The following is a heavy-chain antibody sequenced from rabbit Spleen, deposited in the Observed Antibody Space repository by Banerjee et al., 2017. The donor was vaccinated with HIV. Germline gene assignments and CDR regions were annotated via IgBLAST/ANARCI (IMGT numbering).Heavy chain of an antibody. D-gene: IGHD8-1*01. V-gene: IGHV1S45*01. CDR1: GFSFSGSYY. Sequence: QEQLEESGGDLVKPGASLTLTCKASGFSFSGSYYMCWVRQAPGKGLEWIACIYAGSSGSTYSATWAKGRFTISKTSSTTVTLQMTSLTAADTATYFCARDTGTSFSTYGMDLWGQGTLVTVS. CDR3: ARDTGTSFSTYGMDL. CDR2: IYAGSSGST. J-gene: IGHJ6*01.